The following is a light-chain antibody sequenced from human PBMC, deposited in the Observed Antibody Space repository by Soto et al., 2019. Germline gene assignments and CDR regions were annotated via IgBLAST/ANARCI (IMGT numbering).Light chain of an antibody. CDR1: QTISSW. CDR3: QHYNSYSEA. Sequence: DIQMTQSPSTLSGSVGDRVTITCRASQTISSWLAWYQQKPGKAPKLLIYKASTLKSGVPSRFSGSGSGTEFTLTSSSLQPDDFATYYCQHYNSYSEACGQGTKVELK. V-gene: IGKV1-5*03. CDR2: KAS. J-gene: IGKJ1*01.